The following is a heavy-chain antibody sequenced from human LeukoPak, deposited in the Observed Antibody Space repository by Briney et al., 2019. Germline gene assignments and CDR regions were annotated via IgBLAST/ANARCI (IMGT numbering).Heavy chain of an antibody. D-gene: IGHD1-26*01. Sequence: ASVKVSCKASGGTFSSYAISWVRQAPGQGLEWMGRIIPIFGTPNYAQNFQGRVTMTRNTSISTAYMELSSLRSEDTAVYYCARVSGSYYNFDYWGQGTLVTVSS. CDR2: IIPIFGTP. J-gene: IGHJ4*02. CDR3: ARVSGSYYNFDY. V-gene: IGHV1-69*05. CDR1: GGTFSSYA.